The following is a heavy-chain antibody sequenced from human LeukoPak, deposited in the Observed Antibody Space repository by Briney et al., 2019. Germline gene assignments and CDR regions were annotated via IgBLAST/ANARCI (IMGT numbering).Heavy chain of an antibody. CDR2: INPSGGNT. CDR3: ARFSHYYYTLDV. J-gene: IGHJ6*02. CDR1: GYTFSSYY. Sequence: SVKVSCKASGYTFSSYYMHWVRQAPGQGLEWMGLINPSGGNTLYAQKFQGRVAMTRDTSTSTVYMELSSLRSEDTAVYFCARFSHYYYTLDVWGQGTTVTVSS. V-gene: IGHV1-46*01.